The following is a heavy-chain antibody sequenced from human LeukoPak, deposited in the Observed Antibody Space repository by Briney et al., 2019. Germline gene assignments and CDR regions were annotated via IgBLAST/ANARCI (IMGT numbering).Heavy chain of an antibody. CDR2: IYTSGST. D-gene: IGHD1-20*01. CDR1: GGSISSYY. CDR3: ARGLLTGTLYYYYMDV. V-gene: IGHV4-4*07. J-gene: IGHJ6*03. Sequence: SETLSLTCTVSGGSISSYYWSWIRQPAGKGLEWIGRIYTSGSTNYNPSLKSRVTMSVDTSKNQFSLKLSSVPAADTAVYYCARGLLTGTLYYYYMDVWGKGTTVTVSS.